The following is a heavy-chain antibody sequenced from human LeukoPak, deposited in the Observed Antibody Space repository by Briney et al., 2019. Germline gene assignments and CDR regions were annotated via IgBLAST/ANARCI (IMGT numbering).Heavy chain of an antibody. CDR1: GYTFTNYD. CDR3: AREGSYCSGGSCYRIFDY. V-gene: IGHV1-2*02. D-gene: IGHD2-15*01. J-gene: IGHJ4*02. CDR2: INPNSGGT. Sequence: ASVKVSCKASGYTFTNYDINWVRQAPGQGLEWMGWINPNSGGTNYAQKFQGRVTMTRDTSISTAYMELSRLRSDDTAVYYCAREGSYCSGGSCYRIFDYWGQGTLVTVSS.